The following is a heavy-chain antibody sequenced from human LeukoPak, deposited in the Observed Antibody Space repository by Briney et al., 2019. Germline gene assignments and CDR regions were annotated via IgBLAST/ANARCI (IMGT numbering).Heavy chain of an antibody. CDR3: ARVPWFGEPNSGGDSDY. D-gene: IGHD3-10*01. Sequence: GGSLRLSCAASGFTFNSYSMNWVRQAPGKGLEWLSYISSSSTTIYYADSVKGRFTISRDNAKNSLYLQKNSLRAEDTAVYYCARVPWFGEPNSGGDSDYWGQGTLVTVSS. V-gene: IGHV3-48*01. CDR1: GFTFNSYS. J-gene: IGHJ4*02. CDR2: ISSSSTTI.